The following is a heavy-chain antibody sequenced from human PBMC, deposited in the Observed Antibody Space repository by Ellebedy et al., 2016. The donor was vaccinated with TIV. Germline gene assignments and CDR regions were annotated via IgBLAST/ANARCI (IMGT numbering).Heavy chain of an antibody. CDR1: GYTFSNYF. V-gene: IGHV1-46*04. J-gene: IGHJ4*02. CDR3: AREVGATGYFDY. Sequence: AASVKVSCKASGYTFSNYFMHWVRQAPGQGLEWMGIINPSGGSTTYAQKLQGRVTMTRDTSTSTVYMELRSLRSDDTAVYYCAREVGATGYFDYWGQGTLVTVSS. CDR2: INPSGGST. D-gene: IGHD1-26*01.